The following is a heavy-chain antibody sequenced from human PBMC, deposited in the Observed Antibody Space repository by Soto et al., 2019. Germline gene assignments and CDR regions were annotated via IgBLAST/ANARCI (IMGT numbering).Heavy chain of an antibody. V-gene: IGHV4-4*07. J-gene: IGHJ4*02. Sequence: PSETLSLTCAVSGGSISNYYWSWMRQPAGEGLEWIGRIHSSGSTYYNPSLKRRVTMSVDTSKNQLSLKLSSATAADTAVYYCARDFGDYRVFDFWGQGTLVTVSS. CDR1: GGSISNYY. CDR2: IHSSGST. D-gene: IGHD4-17*01. CDR3: ARDFGDYRVFDF.